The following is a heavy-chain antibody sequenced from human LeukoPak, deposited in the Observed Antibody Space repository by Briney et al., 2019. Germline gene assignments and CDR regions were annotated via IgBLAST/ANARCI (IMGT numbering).Heavy chain of an antibody. J-gene: IGHJ4*02. V-gene: IGHV1-18*01. D-gene: IGHD3-10*01. CDR3: ARDALLWFGELXAPFEY. CDR1: GYTFTSYG. CDR2: ISAYNGNT. Sequence: ASVKVSCKASGYTFTSYGISWVRQAPGQGLEWMGWISAYNGNTNYAQKLQGRVTMTTDTSTSTAYMELRSLRSDDTAVYYCARDALLWFGELXAPFEYWGQGTLVTVSS.